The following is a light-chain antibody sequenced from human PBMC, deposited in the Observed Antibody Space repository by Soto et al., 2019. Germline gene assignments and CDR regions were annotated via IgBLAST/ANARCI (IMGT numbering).Light chain of an antibody. CDR2: DVS. CDR1: SSDVGGYNY. Sequence: QSVLTQPASVSGSPGQSITISCTGTSSDVGGYNYVSWYQQHPGKAPKLMIYDVSNRPSGVSNRFSGSKSGNTASLTFSGLQAEYYADYYCSSYSSSSTLFYVFGTGTKLTVL. J-gene: IGLJ1*01. CDR3: SSYSSSSTLFYV. V-gene: IGLV2-14*01.